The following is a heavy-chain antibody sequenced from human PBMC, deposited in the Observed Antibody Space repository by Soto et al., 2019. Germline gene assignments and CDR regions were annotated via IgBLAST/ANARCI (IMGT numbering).Heavy chain of an antibody. CDR2: ISYDGSNK. Sequence: PGGALRLSCAASGFTFSSYAMHWVRQAPGKGLEWVAVISYDGSNKYYADSVKGRFTISRDNSKNTLYLQMNSLRAEDTAVYYCARDLAVSYYFDYWGQGTLVTVSS. V-gene: IGHV3-30-3*01. CDR1: GFTFSSYA. D-gene: IGHD3-16*01. CDR3: ARDLAVSYYFDY. J-gene: IGHJ4*02.